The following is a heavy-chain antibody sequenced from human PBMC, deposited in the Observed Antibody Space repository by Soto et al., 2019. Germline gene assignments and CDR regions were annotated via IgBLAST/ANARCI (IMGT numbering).Heavy chain of an antibody. CDR1: GYILTSYC. CDR2: INPYNGNT. CDR3: ARVGVGLAAPRVWPY. J-gene: IGHJ4*02. Sequence: ASVNVSCKSSGYILTSYCISWVRQAPGQGLEWMAWINPYNGNTKYAEKFLGRVTVTTDTSTATAYMEVRSLTSDDTAVFYCARVGVGLAAPRVWPYWGQGTPVTVSS. D-gene: IGHD3-16*01. V-gene: IGHV1-18*01.